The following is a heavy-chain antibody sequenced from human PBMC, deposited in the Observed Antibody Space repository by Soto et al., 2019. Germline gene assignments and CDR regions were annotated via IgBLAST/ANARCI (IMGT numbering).Heavy chain of an antibody. Sequence: SETLSLTCSVSGGSINSSSYFWGWVRQPPGKGLEWIGSIYYSGSTYYNPSLRSRVTISVDTSKNQFSLKLSSVTAADTAVLYCARHYSSGSRNWFDPWGQGTLVTVSS. CDR3: ARHYSSGSRNWFDP. J-gene: IGHJ5*02. D-gene: IGHD6-19*01. V-gene: IGHV4-39*01. CDR2: IYYSGST. CDR1: GGSINSSSYF.